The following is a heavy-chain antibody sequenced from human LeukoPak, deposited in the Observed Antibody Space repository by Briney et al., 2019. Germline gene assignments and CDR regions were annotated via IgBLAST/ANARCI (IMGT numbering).Heavy chain of an antibody. Sequence: GGSLRLSCAASGFTFSTDAMSWVRQAPGKGLEWVSVITGGGVYSYYADSMQGRFTISRDNSRNTLYLQMSSLRVEDTAIYYCAKRGRDIDYWGQGTLVTVSS. CDR1: GFTFSTDA. J-gene: IGHJ4*02. D-gene: IGHD3-10*01. CDR3: AKRGRDIDY. CDR2: ITGGGVYS. V-gene: IGHV3-23*01.